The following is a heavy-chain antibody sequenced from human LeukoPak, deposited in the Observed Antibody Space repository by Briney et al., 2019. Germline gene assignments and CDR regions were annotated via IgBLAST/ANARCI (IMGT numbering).Heavy chain of an antibody. CDR2: IYFSGST. CDR3: ASTGYCIGGSCYSNYFDH. Sequence: SQTLSPTCTVYGVSITRFYWGWVRQPPRRGLGWICYIYFSGSTKYNPSLKSRVTVSLDTTKNQVSLKLNSVSAADTAVYYCASTGYCIGGSCYSNYFDHWGQGTLVTVSS. D-gene: IGHD2-15*01. V-gene: IGHV4-59*08. J-gene: IGHJ4*02. CDR1: GVSITRFY.